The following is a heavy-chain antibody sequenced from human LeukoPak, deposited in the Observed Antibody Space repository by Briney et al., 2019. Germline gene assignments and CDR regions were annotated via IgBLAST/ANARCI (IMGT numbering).Heavy chain of an antibody. V-gene: IGHV3-30-3*01. CDR2: ISYDGSNK. D-gene: IGHD3-10*01. J-gene: IGHJ4*02. CDR1: GFTFSSYA. CDR3: ARERGFGYYYGSGSYAPPAHYYFDY. Sequence: GSLRLSCAASGFTFSSYAMHWVRQAPGKGLEWVAVISYDGSNKYYADSVKGRFTISRDNSKNTLYLQMNSLRAEDTAVYYCARERGFGYYYGSGSYAPPAHYYFDYWGQGTLVTVSS.